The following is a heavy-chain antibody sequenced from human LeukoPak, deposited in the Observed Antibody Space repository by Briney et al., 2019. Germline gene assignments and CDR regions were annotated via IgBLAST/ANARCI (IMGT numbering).Heavy chain of an antibody. CDR2: IIPIFGTA. D-gene: IGHD3-22*01. CDR1: GGTFSSYA. J-gene: IGHJ5*02. V-gene: IGHV1-69*13. Sequence: GASVKVSCKASGGTFSSYAISWVRQAPGQGLEWMGGIIPIFGTANYAQKFQGRVTITADESTSTAYMELSSLRSEDTAVYYCARAEYYYDSSGENWFDPWGQETLVTVSS. CDR3: ARAEYYYDSSGENWFDP.